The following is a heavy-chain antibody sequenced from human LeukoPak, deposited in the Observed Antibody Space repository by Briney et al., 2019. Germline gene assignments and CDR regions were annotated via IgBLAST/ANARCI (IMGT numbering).Heavy chain of an antibody. CDR2: ISAGGGST. J-gene: IGHJ2*01. D-gene: IGHD2-2*01. CDR3: VKGHCSSTSCYWYFDL. Sequence: PGGSLRLSCVASGFTFTKNAMSWVRQAPGKGLECVSRISAGGGSTYYADSVKGRFTIPRDNSKNTLYLQMNSLRAEDTAVYYCVKGHCSSTSCYWYFDLWGRGTLVTVSS. V-gene: IGHV3-23*01. CDR1: GFTFTKNA.